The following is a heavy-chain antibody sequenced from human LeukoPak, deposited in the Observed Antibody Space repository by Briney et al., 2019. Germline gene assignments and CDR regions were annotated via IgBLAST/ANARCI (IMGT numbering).Heavy chain of an antibody. J-gene: IGHJ4*02. CDR1: GGSFSGYY. D-gene: IGHD2-15*01. CDR3: ARVQRGYCSGGSCYSDY. V-gene: IGHV4-34*01. Sequence: KTSETLSLTCAVYGGSFSGYYWSWIRQPPGKGLEWIGEINRSGSTNYNPSLKSRVTISVDTSKNQFSLKLSSVTAADTAVYYCARVQRGYCSGGSCYSDYWGQGTLVTVSS. CDR2: INRSGST.